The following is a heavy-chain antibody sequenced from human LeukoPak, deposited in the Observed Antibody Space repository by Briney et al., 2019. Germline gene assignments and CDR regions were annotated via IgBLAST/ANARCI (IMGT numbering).Heavy chain of an antibody. Sequence: ASVKVPCKASGYTFTGYYMHWLRQAPGQGLEWMGWINPNSGGTNYAQKFQGRVTMTRDTSISTAYMELSRLKSDDTAVYYCARVGITFGGGDYWGQGTLVTVSS. V-gene: IGHV1-2*02. CDR2: INPNSGGT. CDR1: GYTFTGYY. J-gene: IGHJ4*02. CDR3: ARVGITFGGGDY. D-gene: IGHD3-16*01.